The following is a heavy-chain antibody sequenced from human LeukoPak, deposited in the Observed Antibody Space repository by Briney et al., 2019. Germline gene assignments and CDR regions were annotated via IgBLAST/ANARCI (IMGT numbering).Heavy chain of an antibody. CDR1: GFTFSGSA. CDR2: IRSQANSYAT. J-gene: IGHJ6*03. Sequence: PGGSLRLSCAASGFTFSGSAMHWFRQASGKGLEWVGRIRSQANSYATAYAASVKGRFTISRDDSKNTAYLQMNSLKTEDTAVYYCTSTYCSSTSCQSFYYYYYYMDVWGKGTTVTVSS. V-gene: IGHV3-73*01. CDR3: TSTYCSSTSCQSFYYYYYYMDV. D-gene: IGHD2-2*01.